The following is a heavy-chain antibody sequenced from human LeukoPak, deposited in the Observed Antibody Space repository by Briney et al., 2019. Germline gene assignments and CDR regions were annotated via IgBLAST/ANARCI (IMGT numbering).Heavy chain of an antibody. CDR1: GFTFSSYA. J-gene: IGHJ4*02. Sequence: PGRSLRLSCAASGFTFSSYAMHWVRQAPGKGLEWVAVISYDGSNKYYADSVKGRFTISRDNSKNTLYLQMNSLRAEDTAVYYCARDNPPDYWGQGTLVTVSS. CDR3: ARDNPPDY. V-gene: IGHV3-30-3*01. CDR2: ISYDGSNK.